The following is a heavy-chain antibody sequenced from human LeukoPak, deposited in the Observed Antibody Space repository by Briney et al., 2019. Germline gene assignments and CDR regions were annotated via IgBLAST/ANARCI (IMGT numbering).Heavy chain of an antibody. J-gene: IGHJ3*02. CDR1: GYTFTGYY. D-gene: IGHD2-2*01. Sequence: ASVKVSCKASGYTFTGYYMHWVRQAPGQGLEWMGWINPNSGGTNYAQEFQGRVTMTRDTSISTAYMELSRLRSDDTAVYYCARGLGSTEFAVSADAFDIWGQGTMVTVSS. CDR2: INPNSGGT. V-gene: IGHV1-2*02. CDR3: ARGLGSTEFAVSADAFDI.